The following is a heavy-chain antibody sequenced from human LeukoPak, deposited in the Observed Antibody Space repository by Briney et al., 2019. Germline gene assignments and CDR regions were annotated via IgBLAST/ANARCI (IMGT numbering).Heavy chain of an antibody. CDR2: VYTYGNT. J-gene: IGHJ4*02. CDR3: ARLLIYTPCFDY. CDR1: GGSISSGNYY. Sequence: SETLSHTCTVSGGSISSGNYYWSWIRQPAGKGLEWIGRVYTYGNTNYNPSLKSRVTISIDTSRNQFSLKLSSVTAADTAVYYCARLLIYTPCFDYWSQGTLVTVSS. D-gene: IGHD3-16*01. V-gene: IGHV4-61*02.